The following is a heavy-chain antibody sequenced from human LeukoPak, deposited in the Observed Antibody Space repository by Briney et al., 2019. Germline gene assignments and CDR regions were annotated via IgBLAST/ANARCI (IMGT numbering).Heavy chain of an antibody. Sequence: GGSLRLSCAASGFTFSSYTMNWVRQAPGKGLEWLSYIRITTGALYYADSVKGRFTISRDNAKNSLYLQINNLRAEDTAVYYCVRGKLVYYYDNSGYFDSWGQGTLVTVSS. CDR2: IRITTGAL. J-gene: IGHJ4*02. V-gene: IGHV3-48*01. D-gene: IGHD3-22*01. CDR1: GFTFSSYT. CDR3: VRGKLVYYYDNSGYFDS.